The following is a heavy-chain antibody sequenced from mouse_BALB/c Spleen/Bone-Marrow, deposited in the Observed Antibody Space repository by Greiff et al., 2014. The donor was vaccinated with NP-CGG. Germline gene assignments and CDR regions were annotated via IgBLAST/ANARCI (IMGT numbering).Heavy chain of an antibody. CDR2: IHPSNGRT. V-gene: IGHV1S81*02. CDR3: ARGTARAMMDY. D-gene: IGHD3-2*01. J-gene: IGHJ4*01. Sequence: VKLMESGTELVKPGASVKLSCKASGYTFTSYWIHWVKQGPGQGLEWIGEIHPSNGRTNYSDKFKTKATLTVDKSSNTAHMQHSSLTSEDSAVYYCARGTARAMMDYWGQGTSVTVSS. CDR1: GYTFTSYW.